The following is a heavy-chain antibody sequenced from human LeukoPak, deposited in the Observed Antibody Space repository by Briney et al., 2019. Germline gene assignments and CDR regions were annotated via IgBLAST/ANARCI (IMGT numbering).Heavy chain of an antibody. CDR1: GFTFSSYD. J-gene: IGHJ6*03. V-gene: IGHV3-13*01. CDR2: IGTAGDT. CDR3: ARYYYDSSGYYPIYYYYYYMDV. D-gene: IGHD3-22*01. Sequence: GSLRLSCAASGFTFSSYDMHWVRQATGKGLEWVSAIGTAGDTYYPGSVKGRFTISRENAKNSLYLQMNSLRAGDTAVYYCARYYYDSSGYYPIYYYYYYMDVWGKGTTVTVSS.